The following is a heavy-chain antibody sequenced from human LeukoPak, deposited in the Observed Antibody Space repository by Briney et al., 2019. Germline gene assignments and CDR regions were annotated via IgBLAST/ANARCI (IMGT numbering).Heavy chain of an antibody. CDR3: ARGDDSSGYYDYYYGMDV. J-gene: IGHJ6*02. D-gene: IGHD3-22*01. CDR2: INPSGGST. V-gene: IGHV1-46*01. Sequence: ASVKVSCKASGYTFISYYLQWVRQAPGQGLEWMGIINPSGGSTSYAQKFQGRVTMTRDTSTSTVYMELSSLRSEDTAVYYCARGDDSSGYYDYYYGMDVWGQGTTVTVSS. CDR1: GYTFISYY.